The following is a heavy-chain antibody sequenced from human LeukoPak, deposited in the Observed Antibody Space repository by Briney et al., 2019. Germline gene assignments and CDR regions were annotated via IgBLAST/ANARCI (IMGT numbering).Heavy chain of an antibody. D-gene: IGHD3-3*01. V-gene: IGHV3-33*01. CDR3: ARDSILAAVSCMDV. Sequence: GRSLRLSCAASGFTFSTFGMYWVRQAPGKGLEWVAVIWYDGSNDDYADSVKGRFTISRDNSKNTLYLQMNSLRAEDTAVYYCARDSILAAVSCMDVWGQGTTVTVSS. CDR2: IWYDGSND. CDR1: GFTFSTFG. J-gene: IGHJ6*02.